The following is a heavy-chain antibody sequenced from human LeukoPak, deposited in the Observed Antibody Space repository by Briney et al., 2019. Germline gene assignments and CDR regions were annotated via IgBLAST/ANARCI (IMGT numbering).Heavy chain of an antibody. J-gene: IGHJ3*02. V-gene: IGHV3-9*01. CDR1: GFTFDDYA. D-gene: IGHD3-10*01. CDR2: ISWNSGSI. CDR3: AKTLWFGEDSAFDI. Sequence: GRPLRLSCAASGFTFDDYAMHWVRQAPGKGLEWVSGISWNSGSIGYADSVKGRFTISRDNAKNSLYLQMNSLRAEDTALYYCAKTLWFGEDSAFDIWGQGTMVTVSS.